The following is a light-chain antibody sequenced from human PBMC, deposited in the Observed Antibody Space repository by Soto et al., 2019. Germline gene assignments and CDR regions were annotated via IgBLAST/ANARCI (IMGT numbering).Light chain of an antibody. V-gene: IGKV3-20*01. CDR3: QHYGSSVPWT. CDR2: AAS. J-gene: IGKJ1*01. Sequence: EVVLTQSPGTVSLSPGERATLSCRASQSVTTNYLAWYQQKPGQAPRLLIYAASSRATGIPDGFSGSGSGTDFTLSISRVESEDFAVYYCQHYGSSVPWTFGQGTKVEIK. CDR1: QSVTTNY.